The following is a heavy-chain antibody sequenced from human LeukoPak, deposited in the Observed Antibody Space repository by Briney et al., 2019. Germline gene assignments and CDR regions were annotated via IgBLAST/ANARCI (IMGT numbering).Heavy chain of an antibody. CDR1: GGSISSGGYS. CDR2: IYHSGST. CDR3: ARAAMAVFDY. J-gene: IGHJ4*02. D-gene: IGHD5-18*01. V-gene: IGHV4-30-2*01. Sequence: SETLSLTCAVSGGSISSGGYSWSWIRQPPGKGLEWIGYIYHSGSTYYNPSLKGRVTISVDRSKNQFSLKLSSVTAADTAVYYCARAAMAVFDYWGQGTLVTVSS.